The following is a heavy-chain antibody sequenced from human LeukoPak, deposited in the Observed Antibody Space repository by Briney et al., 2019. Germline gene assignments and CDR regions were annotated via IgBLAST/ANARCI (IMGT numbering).Heavy chain of an antibody. CDR1: GFTFSDYA. V-gene: IGHV3-23*01. CDR2: VSPRGDIT. J-gene: IGHJ4*02. Sequence: GESLRLSCAASGFTFSDYAMSWVRQAPGQGLEWVSGVSPRGDITSVADSVKGRFTISRDNSKNTLYLQMNSLRAEDTAVYYCARGSLTSLDYWGQGTLVTVSS. D-gene: IGHD2-2*01. CDR3: ARGSLTSLDY.